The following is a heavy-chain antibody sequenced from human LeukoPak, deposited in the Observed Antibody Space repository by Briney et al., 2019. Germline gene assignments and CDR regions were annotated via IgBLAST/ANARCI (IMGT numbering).Heavy chain of an antibody. CDR3: AKDAQRGFDYSNSLEY. J-gene: IGHJ4*02. CDR2: IWNDVSSQ. Sequence: PGKSLTLSCVASRFTFSHYGMHWVRQAPGKGLEWVAVIWNDVSSQYYADSVKGRFTISRDNSQNTVYLQMNSLRADDTAVYYCAKDAQRGFDYSNSLEYWGRGTLVTVSS. CDR1: RFTFSHYG. D-gene: IGHD4-11*01. V-gene: IGHV3-33*06.